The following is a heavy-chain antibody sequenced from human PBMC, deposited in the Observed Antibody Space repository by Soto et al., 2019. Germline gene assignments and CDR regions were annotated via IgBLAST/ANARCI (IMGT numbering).Heavy chain of an antibody. V-gene: IGHV3-74*01. Sequence: RLSCAASGFTFSSYWMHWVRQAPGKGLVWVSRINSDGSSTSYADSVKGRFTISRDNAKNTLYLQMNSLRAEDTAVYYCARPPPPSTDRYYYYYMDVWGKGTTVTVSS. CDR1: GFTFSSYW. D-gene: IGHD4-4*01. CDR2: INSDGSST. CDR3: ARPPPPSTDRYYYYYMDV. J-gene: IGHJ6*03.